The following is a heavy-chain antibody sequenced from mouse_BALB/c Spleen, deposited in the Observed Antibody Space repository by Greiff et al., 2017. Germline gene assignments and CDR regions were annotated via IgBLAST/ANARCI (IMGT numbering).Heavy chain of an antibody. D-gene: IGHD1-2*01. Sequence: VQLQQSGPELVKPGASVKISCKASGYTFTDYNMHWVKQSHGKSLEWIGYIYPYNGGTGYNQKFKSKATLTVDNSSSTAYMELRSLTSEDSAVYYCARGTTATHPTMDYWGQGTSVTVSS. CDR3: ARGTTATHPTMDY. V-gene: IGHV1S29*02. CDR1: GYTFTDYN. CDR2: IYPYNGGT. J-gene: IGHJ4*01.